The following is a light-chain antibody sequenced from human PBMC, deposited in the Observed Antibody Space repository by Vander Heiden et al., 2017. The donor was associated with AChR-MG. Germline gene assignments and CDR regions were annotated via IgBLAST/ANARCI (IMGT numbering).Light chain of an antibody. V-gene: IGKV1-39*01. J-gene: IGKJ2*01. CDR3: QQCYGTPRT. Sequence: DIQMTQSPSSLSASIGDRVTITCRASQSISSFLNWYQQKPGKAPKLLIYAASSLQSGVPSRFSGSGSGTEFTLTISSLQPEDFATYYCQQCYGTPRTVGEGTKLEIK. CDR1: QSISSF. CDR2: AAS.